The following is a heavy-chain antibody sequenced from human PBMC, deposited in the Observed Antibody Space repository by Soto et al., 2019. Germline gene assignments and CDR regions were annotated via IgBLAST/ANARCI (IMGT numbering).Heavy chain of an antibody. CDR3: ARARLAAAAYYFDF. Sequence: QVQQVQSGTEVKKPGASVKVSCKASGYTFSNYGISWVRQAPGQGLECMGWINAYNGYTSYAQNLQGRVTMTADTSTSTAYMEVRSLTSDDTAVYYCARARLAAAAYYFDFWGQGTLVTVSS. J-gene: IGHJ4*02. D-gene: IGHD6-13*01. CDR1: GYTFSNYG. CDR2: INAYNGYT. V-gene: IGHV1-18*01.